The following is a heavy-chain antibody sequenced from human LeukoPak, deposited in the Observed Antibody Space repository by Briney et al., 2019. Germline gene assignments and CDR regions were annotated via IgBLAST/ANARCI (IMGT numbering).Heavy chain of an antibody. Sequence: GGSLRLSCAASGSTFGNYYMSWVRQAPGKGLEWVSAISGSGGSTYYADSVKGRFTISRDNSKNTLYLQMNSLRAEDTAVYYCAKDRYYYDSSGYSSTFDYWGQGTLVTVSS. CDR1: GSTFGNYY. CDR3: AKDRYYYDSSGYSSTFDY. D-gene: IGHD3-22*01. CDR2: ISGSGGST. V-gene: IGHV3-23*01. J-gene: IGHJ4*02.